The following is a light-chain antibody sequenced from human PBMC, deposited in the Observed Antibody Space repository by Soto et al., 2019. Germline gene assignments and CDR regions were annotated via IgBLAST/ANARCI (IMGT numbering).Light chain of an antibody. CDR2: KAS. V-gene: IGKV1-5*03. CDR3: QQYNSYWT. CDR1: QNINTW. Sequence: DIQMTQSPSTVSASVVDRVTITCRASQNINTWLAWYQQKPGKAPKLLIYKASSLESGVPSRFSGSGSGTEFTLTISSLQPDDFATYYCQQYNSYWTFGQGTKVDIK. J-gene: IGKJ1*01.